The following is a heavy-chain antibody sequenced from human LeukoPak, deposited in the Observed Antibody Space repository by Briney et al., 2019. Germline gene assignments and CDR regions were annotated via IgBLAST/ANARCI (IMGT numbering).Heavy chain of an antibody. CDR2: IYHSGST. V-gene: IGHV4-30-2*01. D-gene: IGHD3-9*01. CDR3: ARTYYDILTGYAFDI. Sequence: PSETLSLTCTVSGVSISSGGYYWSWIRQPPGKGLEWIGYIYHSGSTYYNPSLKSRVTISVDRSKNQFSLKLSSVTAADTAVYYCARTYYDILTGYAFDIWGQGTMVTVSS. J-gene: IGHJ3*02. CDR1: GVSISSGGYY.